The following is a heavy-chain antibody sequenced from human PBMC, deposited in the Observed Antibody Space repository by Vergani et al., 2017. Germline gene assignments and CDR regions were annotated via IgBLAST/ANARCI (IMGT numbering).Heavy chain of an antibody. V-gene: IGHV4-59*12. D-gene: IGHD3-9*01. CDR2: IYYSGST. J-gene: IGHJ4*02. CDR3: ARGDILTGYPFDY. CDR1: GGSISSYY. Sequence: QVQLQESGPGLVKPSETLSLTCTVSGGSISSYYWSWIRQPPGKGLEWIGYIYYSGSTNYNPSLKSRVTISVDTSKNQFSLKLSSVTAADTAVYYCARGDILTGYPFDYWGQGTLVTVSS.